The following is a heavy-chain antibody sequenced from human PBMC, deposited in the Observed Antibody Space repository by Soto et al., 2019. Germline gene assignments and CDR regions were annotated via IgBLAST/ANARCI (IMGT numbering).Heavy chain of an antibody. J-gene: IGHJ4*02. CDR2: ISAYEGNT. CDR3: ARDNKPADFFDY. CDR1: GYTFTSYG. V-gene: IGHV1-18*04. Sequence: QVQLVQSGAEVKKPGASVKVSCKALGYTFTSYGISWVRQAPGQGLEWSGWISAYEGNTNYAQKLQGRGTMTTDTSASKAYMDLRSLRSDATAVYDCARDNKPADFFDYWGQGTLVTVSS.